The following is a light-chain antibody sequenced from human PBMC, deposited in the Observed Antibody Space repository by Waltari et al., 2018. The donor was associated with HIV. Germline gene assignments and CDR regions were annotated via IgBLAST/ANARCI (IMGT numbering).Light chain of an antibody. CDR2: GAS. CDR1: QSVGSK. CDR3: QQYENWPYT. V-gene: IGKV3-15*01. J-gene: IGKJ2*01. Sequence: EMVMTQSPATLSVSPGERATLSWRASQSVGSKLAWYQQKPGQAPRLLIYGASSRATGVSARFSGSGSGTEFTLTVSSLESEDFAVYYCQQYENWPYTFGQGTKLEIK.